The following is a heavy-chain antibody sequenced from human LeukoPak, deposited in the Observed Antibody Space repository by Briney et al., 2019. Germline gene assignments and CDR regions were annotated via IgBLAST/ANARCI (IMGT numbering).Heavy chain of an antibody. V-gene: IGHV4-34*01. Sequence: SETLSLTCAVYGGSFSGYYWSWIRQPPGKGLEWIGEINHSGSTNYNPSLKSRVTISVDTSKNQFSLKLSSVTAADTAVYYCAKAFMVRGVTLEFDYWGQGTLVTVSS. CDR2: INHSGST. CDR3: AKAFMVRGVTLEFDY. J-gene: IGHJ4*02. D-gene: IGHD3-10*01. CDR1: GGSFSGYY.